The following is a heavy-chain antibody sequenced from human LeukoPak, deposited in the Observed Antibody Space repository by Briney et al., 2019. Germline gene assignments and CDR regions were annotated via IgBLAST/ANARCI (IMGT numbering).Heavy chain of an antibody. CDR3: ARGGNSWHDY. D-gene: IGHD6-13*01. J-gene: IGHJ4*02. CDR2: IYHSGST. Sequence: SQTLSLTCAVSGGSLSSGGYSWRWIRQPPGKGLEWIGYIYHSGSTYYNPSLKSQVTIPVDRSKNQFSLSLSSVTAADTAVYYCARGGNSWHDYWGQGTLVTVSS. CDR1: GGSLSSGGYS. V-gene: IGHV4-30-2*01.